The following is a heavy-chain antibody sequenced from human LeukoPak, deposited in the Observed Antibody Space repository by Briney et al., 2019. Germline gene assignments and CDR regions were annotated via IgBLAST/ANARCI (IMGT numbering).Heavy chain of an antibody. CDR2: TYYRTKWYN. CDR3: AKGLRLENWFDP. J-gene: IGHJ5*02. Sequence: HSQTLSLTCAISGDSVSSTSVAWNWIRQSPSRGLEWLGRTYYRTKWYNEYAVSVKSRVTINPDTSKNQFSLQLNSVTPEDTAVYYCAKGLRLENWFDPWGQGTLVTVSS. V-gene: IGHV6-1*01. CDR1: GDSVSSTSVA. D-gene: IGHD5-12*01.